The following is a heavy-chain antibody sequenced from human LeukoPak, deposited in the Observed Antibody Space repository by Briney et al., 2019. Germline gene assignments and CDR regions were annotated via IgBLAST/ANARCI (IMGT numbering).Heavy chain of an antibody. CDR1: GFTFSNFW. CDR2: IEKDGSAE. V-gene: IGHV3-7*01. CDR3: ARRRGSDSLDY. D-gene: IGHD1-26*01. Sequence: PGGSLRLSCAASGFTFSNFWMSWVRQAPGSGLEWVANIEKDGSAEYYVDSEKGRFTISRDNAKNSLYLQMNSLRAEDTAVYYCARRRGSDSLDYWGQGTLVTVSS. J-gene: IGHJ4*02.